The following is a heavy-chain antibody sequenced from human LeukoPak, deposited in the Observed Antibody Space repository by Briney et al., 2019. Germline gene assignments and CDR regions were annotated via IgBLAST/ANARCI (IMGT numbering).Heavy chain of an antibody. Sequence: ASVKVSCKASGYTFTSYDINWVRQATGQGLEWMGWMNPNSGNTGYAQKFQGRVTMTRNTSISTAYMELSSLRSEDTAVYYCARVNYDILTGYFTYYYGMDVWGQGNTVTVSS. V-gene: IGHV1-8*01. J-gene: IGHJ6*02. CDR2: MNPNSGNT. CDR1: GYTFTSYD. D-gene: IGHD3-9*01. CDR3: ARVNYDILTGYFTYYYGMDV.